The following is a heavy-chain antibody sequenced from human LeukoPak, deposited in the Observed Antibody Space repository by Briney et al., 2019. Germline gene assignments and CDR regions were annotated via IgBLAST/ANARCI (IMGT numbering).Heavy chain of an antibody. CDR3: ASRPAGSTWYGVFDY. Sequence: SETLSLTCTVSGGPIDRHYWSWIRQPPGKGLEWIGYVFYPGSTNYNPSLKNRVTMSLDTSRDQFSLRLTSVTAADTAIYYCASRPAGSTWYGVFDYWSQGTLVTVSS. D-gene: IGHD6-13*01. CDR1: GGPIDRHY. J-gene: IGHJ4*02. CDR2: VFYPGST. V-gene: IGHV4-59*11.